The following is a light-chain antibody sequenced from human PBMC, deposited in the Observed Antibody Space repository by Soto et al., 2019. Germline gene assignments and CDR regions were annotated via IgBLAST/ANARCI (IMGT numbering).Light chain of an antibody. CDR1: QTISSW. Sequence: DIQMTQSPSTLSGSVGDRVTITCRASQTISSWLAWYQQKPGKAPKLLIYKASTLKSGVPSRFSGSGSGTEFTLTISSLQPDDFETYYCQPYNSYSEAFGQGTKVDI. CDR2: KAS. V-gene: IGKV1-5*03. CDR3: QPYNSYSEA. J-gene: IGKJ1*01.